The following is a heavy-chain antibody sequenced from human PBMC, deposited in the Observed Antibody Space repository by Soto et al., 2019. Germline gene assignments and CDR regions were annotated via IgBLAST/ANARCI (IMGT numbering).Heavy chain of an antibody. CDR1: GGSISSGGYS. CDR2: IYHSGST. J-gene: IGHJ4*02. D-gene: IGHD3-10*01. Sequence: SETLSLTCAVSGGSISSGGYSWSWIRQPPGKGLEWIGYIYHSGSTYYNPSLKSRVTISVDRSKNQFSLKLSSVTAADTAVYYCARAHIGITMVRGGFDYWGQGTLVTVSS. CDR3: ARAHIGITMVRGGFDY. V-gene: IGHV4-30-2*01.